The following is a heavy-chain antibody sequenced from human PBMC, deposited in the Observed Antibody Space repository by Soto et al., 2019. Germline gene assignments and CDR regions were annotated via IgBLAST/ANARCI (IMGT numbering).Heavy chain of an antibody. V-gene: IGHV3-30*18. Sequence: PGGSLRLSCAASGFTLSSYGVHGVRQAPGKGLEWVASVSYDRSNKHYADSVKGRFTISRDNSRNTLDLQMNSLRAEDTAVYYCAKDTYYYDRSGYYTYDHWGQGT. CDR1: GFTLSSYG. J-gene: IGHJ4*02. D-gene: IGHD3-22*01. CDR2: VSYDRSNK. CDR3: AKDTYYYDRSGYYTYDH.